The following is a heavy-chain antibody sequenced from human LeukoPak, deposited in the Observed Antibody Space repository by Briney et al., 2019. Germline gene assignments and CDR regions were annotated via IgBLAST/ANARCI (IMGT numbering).Heavy chain of an antibody. J-gene: IGHJ6*02. V-gene: IGHV4-34*01. Sequence: SETLSLTCAVYGGSFSGYYWSWIRQPPGKGLEWIGEINHSGSTNYNPSLKSRVTISVDTSKNQFSLKLSSVIAADTAVYYCACSAVTTYYYYYYSMDVWGQGTTVTVSS. CDR3: ACSAVTTYYYYYYSMDV. CDR1: GGSFSGYY. CDR2: INHSGST. D-gene: IGHD4-17*01.